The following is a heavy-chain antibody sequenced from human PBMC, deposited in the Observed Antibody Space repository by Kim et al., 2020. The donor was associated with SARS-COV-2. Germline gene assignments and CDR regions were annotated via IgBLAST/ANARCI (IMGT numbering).Heavy chain of an antibody. J-gene: IGHJ6*02. CDR3: AKDSAPVVITFDYYYYGMDV. Sequence: GGSLRLSCAASGFTFSSYAMSWVRQAPGKGLEWVSAISGSGGSTYYADSVKGRFTISRDNSKNTLYLQMNSLRAEDTAVYYCAKDSAPVVITFDYYYYGMDVWGQGTTVTVSS. V-gene: IGHV3-23*01. CDR1: GFTFSSYA. D-gene: IGHD3-22*01. CDR2: ISGSGGST.